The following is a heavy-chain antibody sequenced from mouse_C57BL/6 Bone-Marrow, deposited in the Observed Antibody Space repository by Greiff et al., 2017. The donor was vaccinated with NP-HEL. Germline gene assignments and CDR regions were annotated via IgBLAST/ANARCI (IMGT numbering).Heavy chain of an antibody. CDR1: GFTFSSYA. CDR2: ISDGGSYT. CDR3: ARAIQLRLGYYFDY. J-gene: IGHJ2*01. Sequence: EVKLMESGGGLVKPGGSLKLSCAASGFTFSSYAMSWVRQTPEKRLEWVATISDGGSYTYYPDNVKGRFTISRDNAKNNLYLQMSHLKSEDTAMYYCARAIQLRLGYYFDYWGQGTTLTVSS. V-gene: IGHV5-4*03. D-gene: IGHD3-2*02.